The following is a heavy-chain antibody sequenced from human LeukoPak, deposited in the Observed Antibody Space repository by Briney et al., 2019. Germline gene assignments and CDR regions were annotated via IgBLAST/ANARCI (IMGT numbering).Heavy chain of an antibody. CDR2: IYTSGST. J-gene: IGHJ6*03. V-gene: IGHV4-61*02. D-gene: IGHD2-8*01. CDR1: GGSISSGSYY. Sequence: SETLSLTCTVSGGSISSGSYYWSWIRQPAGKGLEWIGRIYTSGSTNYNPSLKSRVTISVDTSKNQFSLKLSSVTAADTAVYYCARLYGSPADYYYYMDVWGKGTTVTVSS. CDR3: ARLYGSPADYYYYMDV.